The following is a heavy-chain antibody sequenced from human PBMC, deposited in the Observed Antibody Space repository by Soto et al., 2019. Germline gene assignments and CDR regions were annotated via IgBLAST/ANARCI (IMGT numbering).Heavy chain of an antibody. CDR3: ARDTGYCSGGSCYSDGWFDP. D-gene: IGHD2-15*01. CDR2: IWYDGSNK. Sequence: GGSLRLSCAASGFTFSSYGMHWVRQAPGKGLEWVAVIWYDGSNKYYADSVKGRFTISRDNSKNTLYLQMNSLRAEDTAVYYCARDTGYCSGGSCYSDGWFDPWGQGTLVTVSS. J-gene: IGHJ5*02. V-gene: IGHV3-33*01. CDR1: GFTFSSYG.